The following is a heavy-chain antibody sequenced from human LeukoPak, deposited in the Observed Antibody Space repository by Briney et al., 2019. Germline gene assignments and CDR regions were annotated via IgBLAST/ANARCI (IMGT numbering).Heavy chain of an antibody. CDR2: IYYSGST. D-gene: IGHD3-10*01. V-gene: IGHV4-59*01. CDR1: GGSISRFH. J-gene: IGHJ6*03. Sequence: SETLSLTCTVSGGSISRFHGRWIREPPGKGLEWIGYIYYSGSTNYNPSLKSRVTISVDTSKNQFSLKLSSVTAADTAVYYCARGRSSMVRGYYYYYMDVWGKGTTVTISS. CDR3: ARGRSSMVRGYYYYYMDV.